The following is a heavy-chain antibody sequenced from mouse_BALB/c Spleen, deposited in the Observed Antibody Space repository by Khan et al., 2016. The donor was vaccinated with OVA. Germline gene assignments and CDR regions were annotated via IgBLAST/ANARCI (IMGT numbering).Heavy chain of an antibody. V-gene: IGHV3-2*02. CDR3: ARTARIKY. D-gene: IGHD1-2*01. CDR2: ISYSGST. Sequence: EAQLQESGPGLVKPSQSLSLTCTVTGYSITSGYGWNWIRQLPGNKLEWMGYISYSGSTNYNPSLKSRISITRDTSKNQFFLQLNSVTTEDTATYYCARTARIKYWGQGTTLTVSS. CDR1: GYSITSGYG. J-gene: IGHJ2*01.